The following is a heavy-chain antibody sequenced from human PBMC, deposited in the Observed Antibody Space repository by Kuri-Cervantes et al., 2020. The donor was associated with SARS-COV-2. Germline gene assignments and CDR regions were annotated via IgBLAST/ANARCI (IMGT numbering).Heavy chain of an antibody. CDR2: INPXSGGT. CDR3: ARXXKHHHILRXXVSFHFDS. Sequence: ASVKVXXKASGYXXXDYXIXWVRLAPGQGLEWMXWINPXSGGTXXXQRYQGWVXXTRDTSTRTAFMXLNRLTSDXTAVXXCARXXKHHHILRXXVSFHFDSWGQGTLVTVSS. V-gene: IGHV1-2*04. D-gene: IGHD3-3*01. CDR1: GYXXXDYX. J-gene: IGHJ4*02.